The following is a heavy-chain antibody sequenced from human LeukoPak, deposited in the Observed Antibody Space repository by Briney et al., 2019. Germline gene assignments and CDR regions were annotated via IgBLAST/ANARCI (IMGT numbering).Heavy chain of an antibody. V-gene: IGHV4-39*07. Sequence: SETLSLTCTVSGDSISSSNYYWAWIRQPPGKGLEWIGSIFYSGTTYYSSSLKSRVTMSVDTSKTQFSLKLSSVTAADTAVYYCARSYYGSGRYGPQFDYWGQGTLVTVSS. CDR2: IFYSGTT. CDR1: GDSISSSNYY. J-gene: IGHJ4*02. D-gene: IGHD3-10*01. CDR3: ARSYYGSGRYGPQFDY.